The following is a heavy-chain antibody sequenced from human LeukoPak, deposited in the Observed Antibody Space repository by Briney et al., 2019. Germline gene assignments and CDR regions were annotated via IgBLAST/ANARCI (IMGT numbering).Heavy chain of an antibody. CDR1: GFTFSSYW. CDR3: ASEKLTAADYMDV. D-gene: IGHD6-13*01. CDR2: INSDGSST. V-gene: IGHV3-74*01. Sequence: GGSLRVSCAASGFTFSSYWMHWVRQVPGKGLVWVSRINSDGSSTSYADSVKGRFTISRDSAKNSLYLQMNSLRFEDTAVYYCASEKLTAADYMDVWGKGTTVTISS. J-gene: IGHJ6*03.